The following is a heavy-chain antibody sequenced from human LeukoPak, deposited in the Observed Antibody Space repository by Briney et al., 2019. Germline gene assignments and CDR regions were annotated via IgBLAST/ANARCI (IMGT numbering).Heavy chain of an antibody. V-gene: IGHV4-34*01. Sequence: PSETLSLTCAVYGGSFSGYYWSWIRQPPGKGLEWIGEINHSGSTNYNPSLKSRVTISVDTSKNQFSLKLRSVTAADTAVYYCARHQRGNSDAFDIWGQGTMVIVSS. CDR3: ARHQRGNSDAFDI. CDR1: GGSFSGYY. J-gene: IGHJ3*02. CDR2: INHSGST. D-gene: IGHD4-23*01.